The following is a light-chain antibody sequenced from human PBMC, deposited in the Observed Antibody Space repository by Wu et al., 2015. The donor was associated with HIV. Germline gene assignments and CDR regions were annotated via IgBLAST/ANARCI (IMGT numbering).Light chain of an antibody. J-gene: IGKJ4*01. CDR3: QQFNSYPHT. V-gene: IGKV1-13*02. CDR2: DAS. Sequence: AIQLTQSPSSLSASVGDRVTITCRASQGISSALAWYQQKPGEAPKFLIYDASSLRSGVPSRFSGSGSGTDFTLTISSLQPEDFATYYCQQFNSYPHTFGGRAKVEIK. CDR1: QGISSA.